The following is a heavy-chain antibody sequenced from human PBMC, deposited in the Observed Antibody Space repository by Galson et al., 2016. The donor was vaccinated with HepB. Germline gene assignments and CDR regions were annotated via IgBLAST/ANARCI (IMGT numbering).Heavy chain of an antibody. CDR3: ARDAGGRYYYYYMDV. CDR1: GFTFSNYN. Sequence: SLRLSCAASGFTFSNYNMNWVRQAPGKGLEWVSYISGSSTTIYYADSVRGRFTISSDNSKNTLYLQMNSLGAEDTAVYFCARDAGGRYYYYYMDVWGKGTTVTVSS. D-gene: IGHD2-15*01. J-gene: IGHJ6*03. CDR2: ISGSSTTI. V-gene: IGHV3-48*01.